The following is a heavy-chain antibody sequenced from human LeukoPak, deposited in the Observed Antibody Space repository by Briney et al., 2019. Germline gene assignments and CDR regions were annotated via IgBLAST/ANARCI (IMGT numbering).Heavy chain of an antibody. CDR2: IYPGDSDT. CDR3: ARRPRTNGYYYDSSGYGNIDY. J-gene: IGHJ4*02. Sequence: GESLKISCEGSGYTFTSYWIAWVRQMPGKGLEWMGIIYPGDSDTRYSPSFQGQVTISADKSISTAYLQWSSLKASDTAMYYCARRPRTNGYYYDSSGYGNIDYWGQGTLVTVSS. V-gene: IGHV5-51*01. D-gene: IGHD3-22*01. CDR1: GYTFTSYW.